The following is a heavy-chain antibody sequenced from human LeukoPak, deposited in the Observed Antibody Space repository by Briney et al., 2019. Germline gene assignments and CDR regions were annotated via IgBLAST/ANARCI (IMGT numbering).Heavy chain of an antibody. J-gene: IGHJ6*03. CDR3: AVFGLYYYYMDV. Sequence: SVKVSCKASGGTFSSYAIRWVRQAPGQGLEWMGGIIPIFGTANYAQKFQGRVTITADESTSTAYMELSSLRSEDTAVYYCAVFGLYYYYMDVWGKGTTVTVSS. CDR1: GGTFSSYA. D-gene: IGHD3-16*01. V-gene: IGHV1-69*13. CDR2: IIPIFGTA.